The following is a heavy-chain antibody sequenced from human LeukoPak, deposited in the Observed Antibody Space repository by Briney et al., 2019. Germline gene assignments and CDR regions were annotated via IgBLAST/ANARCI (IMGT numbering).Heavy chain of an antibody. CDR3: ASAAVAGTYYFDY. CDR1: GDSVSSNSAA. J-gene: IGHJ4*02. D-gene: IGHD6-19*01. Sequence: SQTLSLTCAISGDSVSSNSAAWNWIRRSPSRGLEWLGRTYYRSKWYNDYAVSVKSRITINPDTSKNQFSLQLNSVTPEDTAVYYCASAAVAGTYYFDYWGQGTLVTVSS. CDR2: TYYRSKWYN. V-gene: IGHV6-1*01.